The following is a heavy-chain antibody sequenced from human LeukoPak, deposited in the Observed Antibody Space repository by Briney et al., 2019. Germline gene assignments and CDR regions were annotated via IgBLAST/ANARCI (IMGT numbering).Heavy chain of an antibody. V-gene: IGHV3-33*01. J-gene: IGHJ6*02. CDR3: ARDLRGVIYYYGMDV. CDR1: GFTFSSYG. D-gene: IGHD3-10*01. Sequence: GGSLRLSCAASGFTFSSYGMHWVRQAPGKGLEWVAVIWYDGSNKYYADSVKGRFTISRDNSKNTLYLQMNSLRAEDTAVYYCARDLRGVIYYYGMDVWGRGTTVTVSS. CDR2: IWYDGSNK.